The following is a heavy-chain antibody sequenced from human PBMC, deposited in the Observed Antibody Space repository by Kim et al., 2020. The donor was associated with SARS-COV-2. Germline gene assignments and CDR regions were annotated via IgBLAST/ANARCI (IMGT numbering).Heavy chain of an antibody. CDR1: GFTFSSFG. Sequence: GGSLRLSCAASGFTFSSFGMHWVRQAPGKGLEWVAVLWYDGSNKYYADSVKGRFTISRDNSKNTLYLQMNSLRAEDTAVYYCARDTPIVATGGLGYWGQGTLVTVSS. D-gene: IGHD5-12*01. J-gene: IGHJ4*02. CDR3: ARDTPIVATGGLGY. CDR2: LWYDGSNK. V-gene: IGHV3-33*01.